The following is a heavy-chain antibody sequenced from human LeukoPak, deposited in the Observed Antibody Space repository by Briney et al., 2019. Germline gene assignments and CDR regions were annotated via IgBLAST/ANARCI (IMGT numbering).Heavy chain of an antibody. V-gene: IGHV3-66*01. CDR1: GFTVSSNY. CDR2: IYSGGST. J-gene: IGHJ3*02. CDR3: ASRLSGSYSEGAFDI. Sequence: GGSLRLSCAASGFTVSSNYMSWVRQAPGKGLGWVSVIYSGGSTYYADSVKGRFTISRDNSKNTLYLQMNSLRAEDTAVYYCASRLSGSYSEGAFDIWGQGTMVTVSS. D-gene: IGHD1-26*01.